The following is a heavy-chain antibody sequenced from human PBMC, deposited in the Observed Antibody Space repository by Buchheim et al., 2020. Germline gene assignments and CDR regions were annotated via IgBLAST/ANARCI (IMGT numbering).Heavy chain of an antibody. CDR1: GFTFNSYA. Sequence: EVQLLESGGGLVQPGGSLRLSCAASGFTFNSYAMSWVRQAPGKGLEWVSTVSSSGHSTYYVDSVKGRFTISRDNSKSTLFLQMNSLRAEDTAKYYCAKEGVGSYADYWGQGTL. J-gene: IGHJ4*02. V-gene: IGHV3-23*01. CDR3: AKEGVGSYADY. D-gene: IGHD1-26*01. CDR2: VSSSGHST.